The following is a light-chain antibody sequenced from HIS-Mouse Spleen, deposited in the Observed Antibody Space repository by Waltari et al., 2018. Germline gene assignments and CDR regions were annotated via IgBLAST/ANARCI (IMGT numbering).Light chain of an antibody. Sequence: QSALTQPASVSGSPGQSITIPCTGTSSDVGGYNYSCWYQQHPGNAPKLIIYDVSKRPSGVSNRFSGSKSGNTASLTISGLQAEDEADYYCSSYTSSSTLVFGTGTKVTVL. J-gene: IGLJ1*01. CDR2: DVS. CDR3: SSYTSSSTLV. CDR1: SSDVGGYNY. V-gene: IGLV2-14*03.